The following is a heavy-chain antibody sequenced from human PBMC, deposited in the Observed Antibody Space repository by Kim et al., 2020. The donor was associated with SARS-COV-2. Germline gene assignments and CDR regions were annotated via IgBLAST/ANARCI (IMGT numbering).Heavy chain of an antibody. V-gene: IGHV5-10-1*01. Sequence: GESLKISCKGSGYSFTSYWISWVRQMPGKGLEWMGRIDPSDSYTNYSPSFQGHVTISADKSISTAYLQWSSLKASDTAMYYCARPVVVPDAMGPYYYYGMDVWGQGTTVTVSS. CDR1: GYSFTSYW. J-gene: IGHJ6*02. CDR3: ARPVVVPDAMGPYYYYGMDV. D-gene: IGHD2-2*01. CDR2: IDPSDSYT.